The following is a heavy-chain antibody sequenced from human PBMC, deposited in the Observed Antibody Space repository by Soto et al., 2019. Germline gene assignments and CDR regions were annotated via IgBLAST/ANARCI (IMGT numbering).Heavy chain of an antibody. CDR2: INSGGSST. D-gene: IGHD6-6*01. J-gene: IGHJ6*02. Sequence: GGSLRLSCAASGFTFSSYWMHWVRQAPGKGLVWVSRINSGGSSTSYADSVKGRFTISRDNAKNTLCLQMNSLRAEDTAVYYCARDKQIVEYYYYGMDAWGQGIMLTVSS. V-gene: IGHV3-74*01. CDR3: ARDKQIVEYYYYGMDA. CDR1: GFTFSSYW.